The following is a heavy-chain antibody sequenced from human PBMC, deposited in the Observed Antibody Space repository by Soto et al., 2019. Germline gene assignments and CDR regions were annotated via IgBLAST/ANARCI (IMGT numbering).Heavy chain of an antibody. Sequence: EVELVESGGGLVQPGGYPRLSCAASAFTFNNYWMHWVRQVPGKGLVWVSRISPDGSTTTYADSVKGRFTISRDNAKNTLYLEMNSLRVENTAVYYCAGGFNPHSNKTEGGWQGGWFDPWGQGTLVTVSS. CDR3: AGGFNPHSNKTEGGWQGGWFDP. V-gene: IGHV3-74*01. CDR1: AFTFNNYW. D-gene: IGHD6-13*01. J-gene: IGHJ5*02. CDR2: ISPDGSTT.